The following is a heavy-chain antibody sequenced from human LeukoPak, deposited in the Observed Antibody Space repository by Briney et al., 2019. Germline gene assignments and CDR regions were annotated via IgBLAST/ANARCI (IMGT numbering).Heavy chain of an antibody. CDR1: GFTFSSYA. CDR3: AKDVLYCSSTSCYDGDAFDI. J-gene: IGHJ3*02. CDR2: ISGSGGST. V-gene: IGHV3-23*01. Sequence: GGSLRLSCAASGFTFSSYAMSWVRQAPGKGLEWVSAISGSGGSTYYADSVKGRFTISRDNSKNTLYLQMNSLRAEDTAVYYCAKDVLYCSSTSCYDGDAFDIRGQGTMVTVSS. D-gene: IGHD2-2*01.